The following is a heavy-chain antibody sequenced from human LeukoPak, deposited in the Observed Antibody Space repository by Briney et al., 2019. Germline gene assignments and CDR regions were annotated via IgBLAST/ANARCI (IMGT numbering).Heavy chain of an antibody. V-gene: IGHV3-23*01. D-gene: IGHD3-9*01. J-gene: IGHJ4*02. CDR1: GFTFSSYS. CDR3: AKDSHYDILTGYYRDRNYFDY. CDR2: ISGSGGST. Sequence: PGGSLRLSCAASGFTFSSYSMNWVRQAPGRGLEWVSAISGSGGSTYYADSVKGRFTISRDNSKNTLYLQMNSLRAEDTAVYCCAKDSHYDILTGYYRDRNYFDYWGQGTLVTVSS.